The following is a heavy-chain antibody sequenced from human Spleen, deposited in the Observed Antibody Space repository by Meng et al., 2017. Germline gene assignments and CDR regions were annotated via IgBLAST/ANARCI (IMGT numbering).Heavy chain of an antibody. CDR3: AKAIGIAVAGVALLDY. D-gene: IGHD6-19*01. V-gene: IGHV3-23*01. Sequence: GGSLRLSCAASGFTFSSYAMNWVRQAPGKGLDWVSGISGSGGTTYYADSVKGRFTISRDNSKNTLYLQMNSLRAEDTAVYYCAKAIGIAVAGVALLDYWGQGTLVTGAS. CDR1: GFTFSSYA. CDR2: ISGSGGTT. J-gene: IGHJ4*02.